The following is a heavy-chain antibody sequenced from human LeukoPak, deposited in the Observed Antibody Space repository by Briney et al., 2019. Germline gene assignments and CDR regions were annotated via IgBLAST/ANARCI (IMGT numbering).Heavy chain of an antibody. CDR3: ARDRFRGYYYDSSPPGYFDY. CDR1: GYTFTSYY. V-gene: IGHV1-46*01. CDR2: INPSGGST. D-gene: IGHD3-22*01. J-gene: IGHJ4*02. Sequence: ASVKVSCKASGYTFTSYYMHWVRQAPGQGLEWMGIINPSGGSTSYAQKFQGRVTMTRDTSTSTVYMELSSLRSEDTAVYYCARDRFRGYYYDSSPPGYFDYWGQGTLVTVSS.